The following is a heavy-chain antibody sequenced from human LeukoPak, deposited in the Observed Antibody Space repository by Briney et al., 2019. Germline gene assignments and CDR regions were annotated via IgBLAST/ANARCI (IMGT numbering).Heavy chain of an antibody. D-gene: IGHD3-10*01. V-gene: IGHV3-7*01. CDR2: IKQDGSEK. CDR3: ATRRFGELTY. Sequence: GGSLRLSCAASRFTFSTYWMSWVRQAPGKGLEWVANIKQDGSEKYYVDSVKGRFTISRDNAKNSLYLQMNSLRAEDTAVYYCATRRFGELTYWGQGTLVTVSS. J-gene: IGHJ4*02. CDR1: RFTFSTYW.